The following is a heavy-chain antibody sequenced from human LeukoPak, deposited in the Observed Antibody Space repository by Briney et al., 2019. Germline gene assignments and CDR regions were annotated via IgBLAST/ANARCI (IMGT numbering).Heavy chain of an antibody. D-gene: IGHD3-22*01. CDR2: INHSGST. J-gene: IGHJ4*02. CDR1: GGSFSGYY. CDR3: ARDRIYYYDSSGHDFDY. Sequence: SETLSLTCAVYGGSFSGYYWSWIRQPPGKGLEWIGEINHSGSTNYNPSLKSRVTISVDTSKNQFSLKLSSVTAADTAVYYCARDRIYYYDSSGHDFDYWGQGTLVTVSS. V-gene: IGHV4-34*01.